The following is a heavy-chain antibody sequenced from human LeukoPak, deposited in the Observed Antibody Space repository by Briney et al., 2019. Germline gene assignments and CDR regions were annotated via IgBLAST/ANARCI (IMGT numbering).Heavy chain of an antibody. J-gene: IGHJ4*02. CDR1: GFTFNSYS. V-gene: IGHV3-48*01. Sequence: GGSLRLSCAASGFTFNSYSMKWVRQAPGKGLEWISYLSRSGSTIYYAASVKGRFTISRDNAKNSLYLQMNSLRAEDTAVYYCARDDYFDYWGQGTLVTVSS. CDR2: LSRSGSTI. CDR3: ARDDYFDY.